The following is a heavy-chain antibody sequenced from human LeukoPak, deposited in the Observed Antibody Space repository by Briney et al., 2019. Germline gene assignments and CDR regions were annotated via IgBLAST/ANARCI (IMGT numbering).Heavy chain of an antibody. CDR2: IHSGGST. J-gene: IGHJ6*03. Sequence: GGSLRLSCAASGFTVSNNYMTWVRQAPGKGLEWVSIIHSGGSTYYADSVKGRFTISRDNSKNTLYLQMNSLRAEDTAVYYCARERYDFWSGPDAYYYYYYYMDVWGKGTTVTVSS. V-gene: IGHV3-53*01. D-gene: IGHD3-3*01. CDR3: ARERYDFWSGPDAYYYYYYYMDV. CDR1: GFTVSNNY.